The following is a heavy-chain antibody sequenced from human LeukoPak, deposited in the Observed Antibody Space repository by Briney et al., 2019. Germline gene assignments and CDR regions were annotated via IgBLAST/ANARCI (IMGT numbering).Heavy chain of an antibody. V-gene: IGHV1-2*02. Sequence: ASVKVSCKASGYTFTGYYMHWVRQAPGQGLEWMGWINPNSGTTNYAQKFQGRVTMTRDTSISTAYMELSRLRSDDTAVYYCARAPPYSSSWKVFDYWGQGTLVTVSS. J-gene: IGHJ4*02. CDR2: INPNSGTT. CDR3: ARAPPYSSSWKVFDY. CDR1: GYTFTGYY. D-gene: IGHD6-13*01.